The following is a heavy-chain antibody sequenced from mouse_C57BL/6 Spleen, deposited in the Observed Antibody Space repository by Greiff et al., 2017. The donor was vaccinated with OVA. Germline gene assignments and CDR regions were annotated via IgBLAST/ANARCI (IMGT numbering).Heavy chain of an antibody. CDR2: INPYNGGT. Sequence: EVKLQESGPVLVKPGASVKMSCKASGYTFTDYYMNWVKQSHGKSLEWIGVINPYNGGTSYNQKFKGKATLTVDKSSSTAYMELNSLTSEDSADYYCARGYGSSYYYAMDYWGQGTSVTVSS. J-gene: IGHJ4*01. D-gene: IGHD1-1*01. CDR1: GYTFTDYY. V-gene: IGHV1-19*01. CDR3: ARGYGSSYYYAMDY.